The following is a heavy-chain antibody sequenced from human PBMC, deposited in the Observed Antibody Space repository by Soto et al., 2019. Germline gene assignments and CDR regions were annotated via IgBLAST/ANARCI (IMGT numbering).Heavy chain of an antibody. Sequence: PGESLKISCKGSGYSFAGYWITWVRQKPGKGLEWMGRIDPSDSQTYYSPSFRGHVTISATKTITTVFLQWSSLRASDTAMYYCARQIYDSDTGPNFQYYFDSWGQGTPVTVSS. V-gene: IGHV5-10-1*01. CDR1: GYSFAGYW. CDR2: IDPSDSQT. D-gene: IGHD3-22*01. CDR3: ARQIYDSDTGPNFQYYFDS. J-gene: IGHJ4*02.